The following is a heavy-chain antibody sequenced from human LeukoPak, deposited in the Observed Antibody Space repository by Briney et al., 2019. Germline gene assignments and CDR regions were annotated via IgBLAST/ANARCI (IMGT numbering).Heavy chain of an antibody. CDR2: INWNGGST. CDR1: GFISDDYG. CDR3: ARDGGLRYFDWLLSDAFDI. D-gene: IGHD3-9*01. J-gene: IGHJ3*02. V-gene: IGHV3-20*04. Sequence: GGSLRLSCAASGFISDDYGMSWVRQAPGKGLEWVSGINWNGGSTGYADSVKGRFTISRDNAKNSLYLQMNSLRAEDTAVYYCARDGGLRYFDWLLSDAFDIWGQGTMVTVSS.